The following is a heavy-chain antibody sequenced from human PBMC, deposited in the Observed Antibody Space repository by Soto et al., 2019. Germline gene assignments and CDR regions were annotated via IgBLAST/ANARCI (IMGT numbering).Heavy chain of an antibody. J-gene: IGHJ6*02. CDR1: GFTFSSYG. CDR3: ARDRPAWEVFSGMDV. D-gene: IGHD1-26*01. V-gene: IGHV3-33*01. Sequence: GGSLRLSCAASGFTFSSYGMHWVRQAPGKGLEWVAVIWYDGSNKYYADSVKGRFTISRDNSKNTLYLQMNSLRAEDTAVYYCARDRPAWEVFSGMDVWGQGTTVTVSS. CDR2: IWYDGSNK.